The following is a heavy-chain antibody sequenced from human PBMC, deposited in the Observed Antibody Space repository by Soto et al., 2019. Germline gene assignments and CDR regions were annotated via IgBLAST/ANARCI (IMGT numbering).Heavy chain of an antibody. Sequence: SETLALTCTVSGGSISSGGYYWSWIRQHPGKGLEWIGYIYYSGSTYYNPSLKSRVTISADTSKNQFSLKLSSVTAADTAVYYCARETVIIANFFDYWGQGTLVTVSS. CDR2: IYYSGST. J-gene: IGHJ4*02. V-gene: IGHV4-31*03. D-gene: IGHD3-10*01. CDR1: GGSISSGGYY. CDR3: ARETVIIANFFDY.